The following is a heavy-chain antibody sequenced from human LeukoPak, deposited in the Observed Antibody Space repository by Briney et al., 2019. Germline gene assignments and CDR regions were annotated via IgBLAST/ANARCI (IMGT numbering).Heavy chain of an antibody. V-gene: IGHV1-69*13. CDR3: AREGGVSSQWLLLFDY. CDR1: GGTFSSYA. CDR2: IIPIFGTA. Sequence: GASVKVSCKASGGTFSSYAISWVRQAPGHGLEWMGGIIPIFGTANYAQKFQGRVTITADESTSTAYMELSSLRSEDTAVYYCAREGGVSSQWLLLFDYWGQGTLVTVSS. J-gene: IGHJ4*02. D-gene: IGHD3-22*01.